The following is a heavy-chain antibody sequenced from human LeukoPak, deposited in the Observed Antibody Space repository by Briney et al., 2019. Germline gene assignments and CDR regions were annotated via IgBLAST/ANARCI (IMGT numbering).Heavy chain of an antibody. D-gene: IGHD6-13*01. Sequence: ASVKVSCKASGYTFTGYYMHWVRQAPGQGLEWMGWINPNSGGTNYAQKFQGRVTITRDTSISTAYMELSRLRSDDTAVYYCARYSSSEGYFDYWGQGTLVTVSS. V-gene: IGHV1-2*02. CDR3: ARYSSSEGYFDY. CDR1: GYTFTGYY. CDR2: INPNSGGT. J-gene: IGHJ4*02.